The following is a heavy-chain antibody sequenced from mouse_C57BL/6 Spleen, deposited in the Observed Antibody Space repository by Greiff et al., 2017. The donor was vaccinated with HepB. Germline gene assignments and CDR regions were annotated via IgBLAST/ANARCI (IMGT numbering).Heavy chain of an antibody. CDR2: IWSDGST. Sequence: VKLQESGPGLVAPSQSLSITCTVSGFSLTSYGVHWVRQPPGKGLEWLVVIWSDGSTTYNSALKSRLSISKDNSKSQVFLKMNSLQTDDTAMYYCARSSSFYYAMDYWGQGTSVTVSS. CDR1: GFSLTSYG. CDR3: ARSSSFYYAMDY. J-gene: IGHJ4*01. D-gene: IGHD1-1*01. V-gene: IGHV2-6*03.